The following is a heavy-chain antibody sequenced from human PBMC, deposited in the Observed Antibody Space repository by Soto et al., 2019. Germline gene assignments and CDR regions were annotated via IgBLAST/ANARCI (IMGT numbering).Heavy chain of an antibody. Sequence: QVHLQESGPGLVKPSQTLSLSCTVSGDSISSPHYYWTWIRQPPGKGLEWVGYIYYTGNNFYNPALKSRVAQSVDPSTSQFSLKLASVTDADTAVYFCAREPKQNYDSSPWNGGFDSWGPGTLVTVSS. V-gene: IGHV4-30-4*01. D-gene: IGHD3-22*01. J-gene: IGHJ4*02. CDR3: AREPKQNYDSSPWNGGFDS. CDR1: GDSISSPHYY. CDR2: IYYTGNN.